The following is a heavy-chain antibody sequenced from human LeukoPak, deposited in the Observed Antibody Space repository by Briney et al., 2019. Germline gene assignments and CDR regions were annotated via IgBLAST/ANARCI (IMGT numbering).Heavy chain of an antibody. D-gene: IGHD1-26*01. CDR1: GYTFTGYY. V-gene: IGHV1-2*02. CDR3: ARDGGIVGATNYYCYMDV. CDR2: INPNSGGT. Sequence: ASVKVSCKASGYTFTGYYMHWVRQAPGQGLEWMGWINPNSGGTNYAQKIQGRVTMTRDTSITTAYMELSRLRSDDTAVYYCARDGGIVGATNYYCYMDVWGKGTTVTVSS. J-gene: IGHJ6*03.